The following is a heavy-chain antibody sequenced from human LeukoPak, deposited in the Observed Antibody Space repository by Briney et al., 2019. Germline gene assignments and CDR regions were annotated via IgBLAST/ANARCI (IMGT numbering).Heavy chain of an antibody. D-gene: IGHD3-22*01. J-gene: IGHJ4*02. CDR2: ISSSGSTI. CDR3: AGDPDYYDSSGSGY. CDR1: GFTFSDYY. Sequence: PGGSLRLSCAASGFTFSDYYMSWIRQAPGKGLEWVSYISSSGSTIYYADSVKGRFTISRDNAKNSLYLQMNSLRAEDTAVYYCAGDPDYYDSSGSGYWGQGTLVTVSS. V-gene: IGHV3-11*01.